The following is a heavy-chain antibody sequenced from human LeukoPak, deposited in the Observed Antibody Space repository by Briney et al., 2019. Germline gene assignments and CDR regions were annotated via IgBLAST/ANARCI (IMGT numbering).Heavy chain of an antibody. CDR1: GFTFSSYA. CDR3: AKIRVQQLGYFDY. CDR2: ISGSGGST. Sequence: GGSLRLSCAASGFTFSSYAMSWVRQAPGKGLEWVSAISGSGGSTYYADSVKGRFTISGDNSKNTLYLQMNSLRAEDTAVYYCAKIRVQQLGYFDYWGQGTLVTVSS. J-gene: IGHJ4*02. D-gene: IGHD6-13*01. V-gene: IGHV3-23*01.